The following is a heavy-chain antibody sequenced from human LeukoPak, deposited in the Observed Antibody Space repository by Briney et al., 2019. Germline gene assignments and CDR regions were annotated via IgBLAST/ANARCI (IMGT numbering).Heavy chain of an antibody. J-gene: IGHJ5*02. CDR1: GFTFSSYA. V-gene: IGHV3-23*01. D-gene: IGHD1-26*01. CDR2: ISGSGGST. CDR3: ARASWGGATMYNWFDP. Sequence: GGSLRLSCAASGFTFSSYAMSWVRQAPGKGLEWVSAISGSGGSTYYADSVKGRFTISRDNSKNTLYLQMNSLRAKDTAVYYCARASWGGATMYNWFDPWGQGTLVTVSS.